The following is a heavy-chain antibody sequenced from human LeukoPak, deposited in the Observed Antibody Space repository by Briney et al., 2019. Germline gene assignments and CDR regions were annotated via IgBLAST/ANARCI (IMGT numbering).Heavy chain of an antibody. CDR1: GGSISSGDYY. Sequence: SETLSLTCTVSGGSISSGDYYWSWIRQPPGKGLEWIGYIYYSGSTYYNPSLKSRVTISVDTSKNQFSLKLSSVTAADTAVYYCAKEIIVVVVAAQTVYNWFDPWGQGTLVTVSS. V-gene: IGHV4-30-4*08. CDR3: AKEIIVVVVAAQTVYNWFDP. J-gene: IGHJ5*02. CDR2: IYYSGST. D-gene: IGHD2-15*01.